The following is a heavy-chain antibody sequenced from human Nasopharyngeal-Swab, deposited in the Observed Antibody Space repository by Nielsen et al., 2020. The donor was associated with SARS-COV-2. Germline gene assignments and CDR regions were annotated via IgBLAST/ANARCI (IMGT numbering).Heavy chain of an antibody. CDR2: ISSSGSTI. J-gene: IGHJ4*02. CDR1: GFTFSSYS. Sequence: GESLKISCAASGFTFSSYSMNWVRQAPGKGLEWVSYISSSGSTIYYADSVKGRFTISRDNAKNSLYLQMNSLRAEDTAVYYCARVPPGATHFDYWGQGTLVTASS. CDR3: ARVPPGATHFDY. D-gene: IGHD1-26*01. V-gene: IGHV3-48*04.